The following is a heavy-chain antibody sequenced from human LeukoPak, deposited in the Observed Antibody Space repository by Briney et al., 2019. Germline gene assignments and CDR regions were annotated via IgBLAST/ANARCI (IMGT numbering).Heavy chain of an antibody. J-gene: IGHJ6*03. Sequence: ASVTVSCKASGYTFTSYGISWVRQAPGQGLEWMGWISAYNGNTNYAQKLQGRVTMTTDTSTSTAYMELRSLRSDDTAVYYCARVGYSSDYYYMDVWGKGTTVTVSS. V-gene: IGHV1-18*01. CDR2: ISAYNGNT. CDR1: GYTFTSYG. D-gene: IGHD6-25*01. CDR3: ARVGYSSDYYYMDV.